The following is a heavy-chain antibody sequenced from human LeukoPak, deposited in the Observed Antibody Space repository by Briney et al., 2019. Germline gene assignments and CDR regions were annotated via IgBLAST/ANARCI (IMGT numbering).Heavy chain of an antibody. CDR2: IIPIFGTA. Sequence: AASVKVSCKASGGTFSSYAISWVRQAPGQGLEWMGGIIPIFGTANYAQKFQGRVTITADESTSTAYMELSSLRSEDTAVYYCATYYYDSSGYWGAFDIWGQGTMVTVSS. D-gene: IGHD3-22*01. CDR3: ATYYYDSSGYWGAFDI. J-gene: IGHJ3*02. CDR1: GGTFSSYA. V-gene: IGHV1-69*13.